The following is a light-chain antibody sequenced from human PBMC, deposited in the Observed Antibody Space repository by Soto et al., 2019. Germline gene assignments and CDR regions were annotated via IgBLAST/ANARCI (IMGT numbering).Light chain of an antibody. CDR1: SSDVGSYNY. CDR3: SSFTNSSPLGV. J-gene: IGLJ1*01. CDR2: DVD. V-gene: IGLV2-14*03. Sequence: QSALTQPASVSGSPGQSITISWTGTSSDVGSYNYVSWYQHHPGKAPKLVIYDVDDRPSGVSNRFSGSKSGNTASLTISGLQAEDEADYYCSSFTNSSPLGVFGTGTKLTVL.